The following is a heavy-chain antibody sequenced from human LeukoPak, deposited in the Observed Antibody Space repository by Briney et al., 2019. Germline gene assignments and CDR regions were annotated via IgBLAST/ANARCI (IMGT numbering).Heavy chain of an antibody. D-gene: IGHD5-24*01. V-gene: IGHV3-23*01. CDR1: GFTFNNYA. CDR2: ITDSGGST. CDR3: AREWPMTPYFDY. Sequence: GGSLRLSCAASGFTFNNYAMSWVRHAPGQGLDWVSSITDSGGSTYYADSVKGRFTISRDTSKNTLYLQMNSLRAEDTAVYYCAREWPMTPYFDYWGQGTLVTVSS. J-gene: IGHJ4*02.